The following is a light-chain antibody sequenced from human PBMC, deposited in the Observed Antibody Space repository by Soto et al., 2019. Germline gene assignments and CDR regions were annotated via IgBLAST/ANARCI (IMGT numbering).Light chain of an antibody. CDR1: QSVRRY. CDR2: DAS. V-gene: IGKV3-11*01. J-gene: IGKJ5*01. Sequence: EIVLTQSPGTLSLSPGERATLSFSASQSVRRYLAWYQQKPGQAPRLLIYDASNRATGIPARFSGSGSGTDFTLTISSLEPEDFAVFYCQQRSNWPLITFGQGTRLEIK. CDR3: QQRSNWPLIT.